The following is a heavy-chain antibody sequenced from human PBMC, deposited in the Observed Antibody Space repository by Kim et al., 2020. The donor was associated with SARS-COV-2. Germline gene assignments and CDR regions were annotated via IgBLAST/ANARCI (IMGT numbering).Heavy chain of an antibody. J-gene: IGHJ3*02. CDR2: IWYDVSNK. CDR1: EFTFSNYG. D-gene: IGHD6-13*01. Sequence: GGSLRLSCAASEFTFSNYGMHWVHQAPGKGLEWVALIWYDVSNKHYADSVKGRFTISRDNSKYMLYLQMNSLRAEDTAMYYCARSIAAAGCFDIWGQGTLVTVSS. CDR3: ARSIAAAGCFDI. V-gene: IGHV3-33*01.